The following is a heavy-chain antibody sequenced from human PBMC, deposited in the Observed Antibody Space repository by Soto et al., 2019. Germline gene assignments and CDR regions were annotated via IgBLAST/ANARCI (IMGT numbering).Heavy chain of an antibody. CDR1: VFTFSDSY. CDR2: ITFSGNTV. J-gene: IGHJ6*02. CDR3: ARVSWREKYGMDV. Sequence: PWWSLRLSCSASVFTFSDSYMSWSRQAPGKGLEWISYITFSGNTVYYADSLKGRFTISRDNAKNSLYLQMNRLRAEDTAVYYCARVSWREKYGMDVWGQGTTVTAP. V-gene: IGHV3-11*01.